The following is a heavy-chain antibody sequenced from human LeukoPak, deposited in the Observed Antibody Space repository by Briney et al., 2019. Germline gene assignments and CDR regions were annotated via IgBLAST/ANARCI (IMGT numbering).Heavy chain of an antibody. J-gene: IGHJ6*03. V-gene: IGHV3-30*02. Sequence: PGGSLRLSCAASGFTFSSYGMHWVRQAPGKGLEWVAFIRYDGSNKYYADSVKGRFTISRDNSKNTLYLQMNSLRAEDTAVYYCAKVSLSRAINYYYYYMDVWGTGTTVTVSS. CDR2: IRYDGSNK. CDR3: AKVSLSRAINYYYYYMDV. CDR1: GFTFSSYG.